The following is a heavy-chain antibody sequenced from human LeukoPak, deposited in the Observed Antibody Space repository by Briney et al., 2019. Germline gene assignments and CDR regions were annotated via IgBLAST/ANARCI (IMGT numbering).Heavy chain of an antibody. CDR1: GFTFSSYD. J-gene: IGHJ3*02. Sequence: GGSLRLSCAASGFTFSSYDMHWVRQATGKGLEWVSAIGTAGDPYYPGSVKGRFTISRENAKNSLYLQMISLRAGDTAVYYCARGLRYCSGGSCYNSDAFDIWGQGTMVTISS. CDR2: IGTAGDP. V-gene: IGHV3-13*05. D-gene: IGHD2-15*01. CDR3: ARGLRYCSGGSCYNSDAFDI.